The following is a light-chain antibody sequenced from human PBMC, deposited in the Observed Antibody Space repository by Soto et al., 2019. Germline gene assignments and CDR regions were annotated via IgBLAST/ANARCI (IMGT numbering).Light chain of an antibody. CDR3: SSYTSSSTDV. CDR1: SSDVGGYNY. V-gene: IGLV2-14*01. Sequence: SALTQPASVSGSPGQWITISCTGTSSDVGGYNYVSWYQQHPGKAPKLMIYDVSNRPSGVSNRFSGSKSVNTASLTISGLQAEDEADYYCSSYTSSSTDVFGTGTKVTVL. CDR2: DVS. J-gene: IGLJ1*01.